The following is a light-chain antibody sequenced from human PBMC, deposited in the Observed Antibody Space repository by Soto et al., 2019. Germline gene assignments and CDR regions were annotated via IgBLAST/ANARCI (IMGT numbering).Light chain of an antibody. CDR2: GVY. CDR1: QTGNNNY. CDR3: QHYGYSQWT. Sequence: IVLTQSPCTLSLSPGERASLSFRASQTGNNNYLAWYQHKSGQAPRLLIYGVYTRASGIPDRFSGSGSGTEFTLTITRLEPEDSAVYFCQHYGYSQWTFGQGTKVDI. J-gene: IGKJ1*01. V-gene: IGKV3-20*01.